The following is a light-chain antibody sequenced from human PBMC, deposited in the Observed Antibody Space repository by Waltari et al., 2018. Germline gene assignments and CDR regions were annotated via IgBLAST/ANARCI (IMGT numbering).Light chain of an antibody. CDR1: QSLLHSSGYNY. CDR2: LGS. CDR3: MQALQSPT. J-gene: IGKJ5*01. V-gene: IGKV2-28*01. Sequence: EIVMTQSPLSLPVTPGEPASISCRSSQSLLHSSGYNYLDWYLQKPGQPPQLLIYLGSGRDSGVPDRVSGSGSGTDFILKISRVEADDVGVYYCMQALQSPTFGQGTRLEIK.